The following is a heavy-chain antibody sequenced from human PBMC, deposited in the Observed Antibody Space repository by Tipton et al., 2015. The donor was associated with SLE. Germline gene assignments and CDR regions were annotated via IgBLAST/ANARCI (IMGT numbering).Heavy chain of an antibody. V-gene: IGHV4-39*01. J-gene: IGHJ4*02. CDR2: IYYSGST. CDR3: AVMDYYDSTGWDY. Sequence: TLSLTCTVSGGSISSGNYYWSWIRQPPGKGLEWIGSIYYSGSTYYNPSLKSRVTISVDTSKNQFSLKLSSVTAADTAVYYCAVMDYYDSTGWDYWGQGTLVTVSS. D-gene: IGHD3-22*01. CDR1: GGSISSGNYY.